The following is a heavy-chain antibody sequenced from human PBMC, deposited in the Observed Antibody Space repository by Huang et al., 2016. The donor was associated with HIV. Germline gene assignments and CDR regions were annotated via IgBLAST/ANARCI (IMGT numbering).Heavy chain of an antibody. CDR2: IYPFESER. V-gene: IGHV5-51*03. J-gene: IGHJ3*01. CDR1: GYSFSIYW. CDR3: AKGRRAFDV. Sequence: EVQLVQSGAEVKKPGESLKISCTGSGYSFSIYWIAWVRQMPGKGLEWIGIIYPFESERTYSPSFEGHVSISVDKSINTVYLHWSSLKASDTAIYYCAKGRRAFDVWGQGTWVTVSS.